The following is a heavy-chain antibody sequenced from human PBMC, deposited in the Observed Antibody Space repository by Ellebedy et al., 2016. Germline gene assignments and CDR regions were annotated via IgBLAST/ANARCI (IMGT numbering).Heavy chain of an antibody. J-gene: IGHJ4*02. D-gene: IGHD3-16*02. CDR3: ARQRLRWGELSLLFDL. V-gene: IGHV3-48*01. Sequence: GGSLRLSCAASGFTFSSYGMNWVRQTPGKGLEWISYISSSSSTVYYADSLEGRFTVSRDNAKNSLYLQVNRLRGEDTAVYYCARQRLRWGELSLLFDLWGQGTLVTVSS. CDR1: GFTFSSYG. CDR2: ISSSSSTV.